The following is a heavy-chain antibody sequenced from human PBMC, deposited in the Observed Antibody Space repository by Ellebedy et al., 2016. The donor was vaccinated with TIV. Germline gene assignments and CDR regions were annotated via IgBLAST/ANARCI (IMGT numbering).Heavy chain of an antibody. CDR1: GFTFRSDW. V-gene: IGHV3-74*01. J-gene: IGHJ4*02. D-gene: IGHD1-1*01. Sequence: PGGSLRLSCAASGFTFRSDWMHWVRQAPGKGLVWVSRINSDGSSTSYADSVKGRFTISRDKAKHTLYLQMNSLRAEDTAVYYCARDVEAQYIFDYWGQGTLVTVTS. CDR3: ARDVEAQYIFDY. CDR2: INSDGSST.